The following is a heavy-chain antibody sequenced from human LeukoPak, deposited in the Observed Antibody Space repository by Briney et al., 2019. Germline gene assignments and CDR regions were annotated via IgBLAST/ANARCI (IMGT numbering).Heavy chain of an antibody. V-gene: IGHV3-43*01. J-gene: IGHJ3*02. Sequence: GGCLRLSCAASGFTFDDYTMHWVRQAPGKGLEWVSLISWDGGSTYYADSVKGRFTISRDNSKNSLYLQMNSLRTEDAALYYCAKSKELGDAFDIWGQGTMVTVSS. D-gene: IGHD1-26*01. CDR1: GFTFDDYT. CDR2: ISWDGGST. CDR3: AKSKELGDAFDI.